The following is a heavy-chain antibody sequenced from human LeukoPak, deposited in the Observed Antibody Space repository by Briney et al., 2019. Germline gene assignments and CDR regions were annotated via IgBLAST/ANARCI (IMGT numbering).Heavy chain of an antibody. CDR3: VKGDFRK. CDR1: GFSFSSYW. Sequence: GGSLRLYCEVAGFSFSSYWMYWVRQAPGKGLVWVSRISTYGSTTSYADSVKGRFTISRDNAKNTLYLQMTSLRAEDTAVYYCVKGDFRKWGQGTLVTVSS. CDR2: ISTYGSTT. V-gene: IGHV3-74*01. D-gene: IGHD3/OR15-3a*01. J-gene: IGHJ4*02.